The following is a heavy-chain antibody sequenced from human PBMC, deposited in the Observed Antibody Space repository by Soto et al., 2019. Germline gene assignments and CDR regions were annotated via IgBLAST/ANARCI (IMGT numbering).Heavy chain of an antibody. Sequence: PSETLSLTCTVSGGSISSYYCSWIRQPPGKGLEWIGYIYYSGSTNYNPSLKSRVTISVDTSKNQFSLKLSSVTAADTAVYYCARHLGYDSSGYYRNWFDPWGQGTLVTVSS. D-gene: IGHD3-22*01. J-gene: IGHJ5*02. CDR3: ARHLGYDSSGYYRNWFDP. CDR1: GGSISSYY. CDR2: IYYSGST. V-gene: IGHV4-59*08.